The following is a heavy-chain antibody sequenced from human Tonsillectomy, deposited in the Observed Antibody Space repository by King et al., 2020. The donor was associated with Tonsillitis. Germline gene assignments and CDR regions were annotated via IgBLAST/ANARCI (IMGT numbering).Heavy chain of an antibody. V-gene: IGHV3-73*02. D-gene: IGHD3-9*01. J-gene: IGHJ5*02. CDR2: IRSKTNSYAT. Sequence: VQLVESGGGLVQPGGSLKLSCAASGFTFSGSAMHWVRQASGKGLEWVGRIRSKTNSYATAYVASVKGRFTISREDSKNTAYLQMNSLKTADTAVYYCTRPTGDYDILTGSANWFDPWGQGTLVTVSS. CDR3: TRPTGDYDILTGSANWFDP. CDR1: GFTFSGSA.